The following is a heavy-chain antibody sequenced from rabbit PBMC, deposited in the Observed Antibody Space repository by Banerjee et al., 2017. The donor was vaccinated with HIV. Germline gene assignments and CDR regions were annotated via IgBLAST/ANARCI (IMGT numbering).Heavy chain of an antibody. CDR2: IDIGVSGST. CDR3: ATGSGWGGTRLVL. V-gene: IGHV1S40*01. CDR1: GFSFSSSYW. J-gene: IGHJ3*01. D-gene: IGHD4-1*01. Sequence: QSLEESGGDLVKPGASLTLTCTASGFSFSSSYWICWVRQAPGKGLEWIACIDIGVSGSTYYASWAKGRFTISKTSSTTVTLQMTSLTAADTATYFCATGSGWGGTRLVLWGPGTLVTVS.